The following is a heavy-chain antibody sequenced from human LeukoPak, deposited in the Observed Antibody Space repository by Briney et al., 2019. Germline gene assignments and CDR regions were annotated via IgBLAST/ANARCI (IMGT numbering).Heavy chain of an antibody. J-gene: IGHJ3*02. CDR3: ARAKYYDFWSADDAFDI. D-gene: IGHD3-3*01. CDR1: GGSFSGYY. CDR2: INHSGST. Sequence: PSETLSLTCAVSGGSFSGYYWSWIRRPPGKGLEWIGEINHSGSTNYNPSLKSRVTISVDTSKNQFSLKLSSVTAADTAVYYCARAKYYDFWSADDAFDIWGQGTMVTVSS. V-gene: IGHV4-34*01.